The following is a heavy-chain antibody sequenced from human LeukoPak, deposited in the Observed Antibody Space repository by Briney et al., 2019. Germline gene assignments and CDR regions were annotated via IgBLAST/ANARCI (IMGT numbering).Heavy chain of an antibody. D-gene: IGHD6-13*01. CDR2: IWYDGSNE. J-gene: IGHJ4*02. Sequence: GGSLRLSCAASGFTFSRYGMHWVRQAPGKGLEWVAVIWYDGSNEYYADSVKGRFTIFRDNPKNTLHLQMNSLRAEDTAVYYCAKVGRDVAAAGPYYFDYWGQGTLVTVSS. CDR1: GFTFSRYG. V-gene: IGHV3-33*06. CDR3: AKVGRDVAAAGPYYFDY.